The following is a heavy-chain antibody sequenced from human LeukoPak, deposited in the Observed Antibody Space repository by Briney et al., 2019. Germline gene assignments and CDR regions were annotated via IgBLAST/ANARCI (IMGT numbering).Heavy chain of an antibody. Sequence: ASVKVSCKASGGTFSSYAISWVRQAPGQGLEWMGGIIPIFGTANYAQKFQGRVTITADESTSTAYMELSSLRSEDTAVYYCARENTTPETTPYFDYWGQGTLVTVSS. J-gene: IGHJ4*02. CDR3: ARENTTPETTPYFDY. CDR1: GGTFSSYA. V-gene: IGHV1-69*13. CDR2: IIPIFGTA. D-gene: IGHD2-15*01.